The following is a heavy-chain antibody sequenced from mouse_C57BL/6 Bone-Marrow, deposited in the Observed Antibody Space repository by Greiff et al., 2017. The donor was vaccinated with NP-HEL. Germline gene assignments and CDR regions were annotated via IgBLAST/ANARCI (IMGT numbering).Heavy chain of an antibody. CDR3: ASSIVTHYYAMDY. J-gene: IGHJ4*01. CDR2: INPNNGGT. V-gene: IGHV1-22*01. CDR1: GYTFTDYN. Sequence: EVQLQQSGPELVKPGASVKMSCKASGYTFTDYNMHWVKQSHGKSLEWIGYINPNNGGTSYNQKFKGKATLTVNKSSSTAYMELRSLTSEDSAVYYCASSIVTHYYAMDYWGQGTSVTVSS. D-gene: IGHD2-5*01.